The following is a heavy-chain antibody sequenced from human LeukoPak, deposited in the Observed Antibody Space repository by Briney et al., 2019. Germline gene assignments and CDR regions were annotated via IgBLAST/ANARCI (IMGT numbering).Heavy chain of an antibody. J-gene: IGHJ4*02. CDR3: ARVGRGFTFGVATPAYYSDY. CDR1: GFTFSDYY. D-gene: IGHD3-3*01. Sequence: EGSLRLSCAASGFTFSDYYMSWIRQAPGKGLEWVSYISSSGSTIYYADSVKGRFTISRDNAKNSLYLQMNSLRAEDTAVYYCARVGRGFTFGVATPAYYSDYWGQGTLVTVSS. CDR2: ISSSGSTI. V-gene: IGHV3-11*01.